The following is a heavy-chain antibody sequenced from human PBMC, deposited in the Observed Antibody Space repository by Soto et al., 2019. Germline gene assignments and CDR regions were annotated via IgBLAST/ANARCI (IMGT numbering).Heavy chain of an antibody. Sequence: GESLKISCKGSGYSFTSYWIGWVRQMPGKGLEWMGIIYPGDSDTRYSPSFQGQVTISADKSISTAYLQWSSLKASDTAMYYCARNMPVGYCSSTSCQGPNYYYYGMDVWGQGTTVTVSS. D-gene: IGHD2-2*01. CDR2: IYPGDSDT. CDR1: GYSFTSYW. CDR3: ARNMPVGYCSSTSCQGPNYYYYGMDV. V-gene: IGHV5-51*01. J-gene: IGHJ6*02.